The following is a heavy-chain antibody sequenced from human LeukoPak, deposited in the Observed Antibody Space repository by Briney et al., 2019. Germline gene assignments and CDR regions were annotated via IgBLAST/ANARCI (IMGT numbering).Heavy chain of an antibody. J-gene: IGHJ6*03. Sequence: SETLSLTCTVSGDSISSYYWSWIRQSPGKGLVGIGYIYYSGSTNYNPSLKSRGTISVDTPRTQCSLKLTSVTAADTAVYYCARTRRATVTSYYYYYMDVWGKGTTVTVSS. CDR2: IYYSGST. CDR3: ARTRRATVTSYYYYYMDV. V-gene: IGHV4-59*13. D-gene: IGHD4-17*01. CDR1: GDSISSYY.